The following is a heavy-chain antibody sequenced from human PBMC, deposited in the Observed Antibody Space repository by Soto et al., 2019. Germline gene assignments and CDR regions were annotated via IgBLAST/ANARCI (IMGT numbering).Heavy chain of an antibody. CDR3: ARAGTGTPTMH. Sequence: EVQLVESGGGLVQPGGSLRLSCAASGFTFSSYWMHWVRQAPGKGLVWVSRINSDGSSTSYADSVKGRFTSSRDNAKNTLDLQMNSLRAEDTAVYYCARAGTGTPTMHWGQGTMVTVSS. CDR1: GFTFSSYW. V-gene: IGHV3-74*01. D-gene: IGHD3-10*01. CDR2: INSDGSST. J-gene: IGHJ4*02.